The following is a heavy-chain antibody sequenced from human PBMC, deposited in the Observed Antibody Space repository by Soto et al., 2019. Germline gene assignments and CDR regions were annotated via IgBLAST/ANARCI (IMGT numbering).Heavy chain of an antibody. CDR2: IHYNGNT. V-gene: IGHV4-61*03. CDR3: AREGNLGRWIQPLDP. J-gene: IGHJ5*02. D-gene: IGHD2-2*03. Sequence: SETLSLTCTVSGGSISSGDYYWSWIRQPPGKGLEWIGNIHYNGNTKYSPSLKSRVTMSVDTSKNHFSLKLISVTTADTAVYFCAREGNLGRWIQPLDPWGQGTLVTVSS. CDR1: GGSISSGDYY.